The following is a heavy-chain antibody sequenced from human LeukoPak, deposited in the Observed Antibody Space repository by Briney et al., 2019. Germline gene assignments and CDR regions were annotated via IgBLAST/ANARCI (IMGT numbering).Heavy chain of an antibody. CDR1: GDSISNYY. V-gene: IGHV4-59*08. D-gene: IGHD3-22*01. Sequence: SETLSLTCTVSGDSISNYYWSWIRQPPGKGLEWIGYIYYSGSTNYNPSLKSRVTISADTSKSQFSLKLSSVTAADTAVYYCASSYYDSSGYPYAFDIWGQGTMVTVSS. J-gene: IGHJ3*02. CDR2: IYYSGST. CDR3: ASSYYDSSGYPYAFDI.